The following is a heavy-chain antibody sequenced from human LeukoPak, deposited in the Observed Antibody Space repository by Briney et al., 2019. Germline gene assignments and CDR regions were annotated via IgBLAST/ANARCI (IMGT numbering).Heavy chain of an antibody. CDR2: IIPILGIA. CDR1: GGTFSSYA. V-gene: IGHV1-69*04. CDR3: AREGIDYYGSGSYYPDP. Sequence: RASVKVSCKASGGTFSSYAISWVRQAPGQGLEWMGRIIPILGIANYAQKFQGRVTITADKSTSTAYMELSSLRSEDTAVYYCAREGIDYYGSGSYYPDPWGQGTLVTVSS. J-gene: IGHJ5*02. D-gene: IGHD3-10*01.